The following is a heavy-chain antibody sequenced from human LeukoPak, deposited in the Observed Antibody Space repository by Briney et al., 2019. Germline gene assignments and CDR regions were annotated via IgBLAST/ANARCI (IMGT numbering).Heavy chain of an antibody. CDR1: GFTFSRYA. J-gene: IGHJ3*01. V-gene: IGHV3-64*04. CDR3: VGDPPNSGYAFQV. CDR2: ISNNGGST. Sequence: GGSLRLSCSASGFTFSRYAMHWVRQAPGKGLEYVSAISNNGGSTYYADSVKGRFTISRDNSKNMVYLQMNSLRAEDTALYYCVGDPPNSGYAFQVWGHGTVVTVSS. D-gene: IGHD3-22*01.